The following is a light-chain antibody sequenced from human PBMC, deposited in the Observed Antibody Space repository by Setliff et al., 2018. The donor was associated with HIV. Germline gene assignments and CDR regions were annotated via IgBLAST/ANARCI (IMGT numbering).Light chain of an antibody. CDR3: SSYAITNTLP. J-gene: IGLJ1*01. CDR1: GSDVGGYNY. V-gene: IGLV2-14*01. Sequence: QSVLTQPASVSGSPGQSITISCTGTGSDVGGYNYVSWYQQHPGKAPKLIIYEVRNRPSGVSIRFSGSKSGNTASLTISGLQTEDEADYYCSSYAITNTLPFGTGTKVTVL. CDR2: EVR.